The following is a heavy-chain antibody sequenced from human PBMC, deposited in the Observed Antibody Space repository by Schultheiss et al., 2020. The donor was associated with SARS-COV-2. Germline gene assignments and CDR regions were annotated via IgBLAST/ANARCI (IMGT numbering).Heavy chain of an antibody. D-gene: IGHD5-12*01. CDR3: ARDSGYDLYYYMDV. V-gene: IGHV3-23*01. CDR1: GFTFSDYY. CDR2: ISGSGGST. J-gene: IGHJ6*03. Sequence: GESLKISCAASGFTFSDYYMSWIRQAPGKGLEWVSAISGSGGSTYYADSVKGRFTISRDNSKNTLYLQMNSLRAEDTALYYCARDSGYDLYYYMDVWGKGTTVTVSS.